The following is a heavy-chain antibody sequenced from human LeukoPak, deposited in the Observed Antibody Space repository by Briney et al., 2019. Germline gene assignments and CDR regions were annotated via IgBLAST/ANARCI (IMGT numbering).Heavy chain of an antibody. V-gene: IGHV3-30*02. Sequence: GGSLRLSCAASGFTFSSHGMYWVRQAPGKGLEWLSFIRFNGTFRYYADSVKGRFTISRDNPKNTLYLQMYSLRPEDTAVYYCARDPRGEYCTNGVCSKTTPQIFQHWGQGTLVTVSS. J-gene: IGHJ1*01. CDR3: ARDPRGEYCTNGVCSKTTPQIFQH. CDR2: IRFNGTFR. CDR1: GFTFSSHG. D-gene: IGHD2-8*01.